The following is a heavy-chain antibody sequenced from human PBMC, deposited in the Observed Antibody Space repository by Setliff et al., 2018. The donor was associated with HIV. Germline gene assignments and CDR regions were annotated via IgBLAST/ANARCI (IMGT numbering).Heavy chain of an antibody. CDR3: ATIREYYYDSSGQEYFQH. J-gene: IGHJ1*01. CDR2: GYYSGIT. V-gene: IGHV4-59*01. Sequence: SETLSLTCTVSGGSISNYYWSWIRQPPGKGLEWIGCGYYSGITHYDPSLKSRVTISLDTSKDQFSLKLSSVTAEDTAMYYCATIREYYYDSSGQEYFQHWGHGTLVTVSS. D-gene: IGHD3-22*01. CDR1: GGSISNYY.